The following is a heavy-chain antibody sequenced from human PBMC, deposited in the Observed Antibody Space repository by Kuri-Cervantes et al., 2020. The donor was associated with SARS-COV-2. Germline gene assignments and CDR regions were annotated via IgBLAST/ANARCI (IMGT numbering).Heavy chain of an antibody. CDR2: TYYRSKWYN. CDR3: ARDERDYDFWSGYYKDENWYFDL. Sequence: SETLSLTCAISGDSVSSNSAAWNWIRQSPSRGLEWLGRTYYRSKWYNDYAVSVKSRITINPDTSKNQFSLQLNSVTPEDTAVYYCARDERDYDFWSGYYKDENWYFDLWGRGTLVTVSS. CDR1: GDSVSSNSAA. V-gene: IGHV6-1*01. J-gene: IGHJ2*01. D-gene: IGHD3-3*01.